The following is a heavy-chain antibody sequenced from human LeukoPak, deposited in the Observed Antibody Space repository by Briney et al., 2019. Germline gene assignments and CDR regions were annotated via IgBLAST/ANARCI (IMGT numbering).Heavy chain of an antibody. CDR3: ARDRIPPSYDY. Sequence: SETLSPTCTVSGYSISSGYYWGWIRQPPGKGLEWIGSFYHSGTTYYNPSLKSRVTISVDTSKNQFSLKLSSVTAADTALYYCARDRIPPSYDYWGQGTLVTVSS. CDR1: GYSISSGYY. CDR2: FYHSGTT. V-gene: IGHV4-38-2*02. D-gene: IGHD2-21*01. J-gene: IGHJ4*02.